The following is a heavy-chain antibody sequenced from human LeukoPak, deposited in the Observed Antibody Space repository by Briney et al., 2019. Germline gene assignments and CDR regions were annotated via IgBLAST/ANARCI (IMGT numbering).Heavy chain of an antibody. V-gene: IGHV7-4-1*02. CDR3: ARDGYSSSWYYYYGMDV. J-gene: IGHJ6*02. Sequence: ASVKVSCKASGYTFTSYAINWVRQAPGQGLEWMGWINTNTGNPTYAQGFTGRFVFSLDTSVSTAYLQISSLKAEDTAVYYCARDGYSSSWYYYYGMDVWGQGTTVTVSS. CDR2: INTNTGNP. CDR1: GYTFTSYA. D-gene: IGHD6-13*01.